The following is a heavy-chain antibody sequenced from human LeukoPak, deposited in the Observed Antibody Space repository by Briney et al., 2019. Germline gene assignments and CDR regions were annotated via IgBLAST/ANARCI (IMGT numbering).Heavy chain of an antibody. J-gene: IGHJ4*02. V-gene: IGHV3-11*06. Sequence: GGSLRLSCAASGFTFSDYYMSWIRQAPGKGLEWVSYISSSSSYTNYADPVKGRFTISRDNAKNSLYLQMNSLRAEDTAVYYCAREFSHYYGSGSYRYYFDYWGQGTLVTVSS. CDR1: GFTFSDYY. D-gene: IGHD3-10*01. CDR2: ISSSSSYT. CDR3: AREFSHYYGSGSYRYYFDY.